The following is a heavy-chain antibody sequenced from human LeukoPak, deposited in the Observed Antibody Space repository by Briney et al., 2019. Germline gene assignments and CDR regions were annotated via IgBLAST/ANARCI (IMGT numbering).Heavy chain of an antibody. CDR2: IYSGGST. V-gene: IGHV3-53*01. CDR1: GFTFDDYN. Sequence: GGSLRLSCAASGFTFDDYNMNWVRQAPGKGLEWVSVIYSGGSTYYADSVKGRFTISRDNSKNTLYLQMNSLRAEDTAVYYCATQKGAQYYFDYWGQGTLVTVSS. J-gene: IGHJ4*02. D-gene: IGHD1-26*01. CDR3: ATQKGAQYYFDY.